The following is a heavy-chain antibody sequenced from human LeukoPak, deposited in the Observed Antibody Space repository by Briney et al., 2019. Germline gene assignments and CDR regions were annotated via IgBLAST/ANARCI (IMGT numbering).Heavy chain of an antibody. J-gene: IGHJ4*02. CDR3: AKDLGIDYVWGSYRPDY. CDR1: GFTFSSYA. D-gene: IGHD3-16*02. V-gene: IGHV3-23*01. Sequence: PGGSLRLSRAASGFTFSSYAMSWVRQAPGKGLEWVSAISGSGGSTYYADSVKGRFTISRDNSKNTLYLQMNSLRAEDTAVYYCAKDLGIDYVWGSYRPDYWGQGTLVTVSS. CDR2: ISGSGGST.